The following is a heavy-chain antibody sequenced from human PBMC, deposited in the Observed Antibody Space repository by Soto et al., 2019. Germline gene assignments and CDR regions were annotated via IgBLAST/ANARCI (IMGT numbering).Heavy chain of an antibody. J-gene: IGHJ5*02. V-gene: IGHV3-53*01. CDR1: GVSVSSDY. D-gene: IGHD2-15*01. CDR2: IYVGVTT. Sequence: EVQLVESGGGLIQPGGSLSLSCAASGVSVSSDYMTWVRQAPGKGLEWVSVIYVGVTTSYAESVKGRFIVSRDNSKNTLSLQMNSLRVEDTAVYYCERGAGYCSGGSCYGRDWFDPWGQGVLVTVST. CDR3: ERGAGYCSGGSCYGRDWFDP.